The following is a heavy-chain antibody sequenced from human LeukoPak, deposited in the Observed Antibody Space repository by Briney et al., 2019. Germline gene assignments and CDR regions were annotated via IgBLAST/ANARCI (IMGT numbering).Heavy chain of an antibody. CDR2: ISGSGGNT. V-gene: IGHV3-23*01. D-gene: IGHD5-12*01. CDR3: ARGPSGYHNT. CDR1: GFTFSSYG. J-gene: IGHJ4*02. Sequence: PGGTLRLSCAVSGFTFSSYGMSWVRQAPGKGLEWVSGISGSGGNTYYADSVKGRFTISRDNSKNTLYLQMNSLRAEDTAVYYCARGPSGYHNTGGQGTLVTVSS.